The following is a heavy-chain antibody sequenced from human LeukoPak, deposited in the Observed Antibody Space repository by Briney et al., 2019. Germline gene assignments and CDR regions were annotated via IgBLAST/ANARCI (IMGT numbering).Heavy chain of an antibody. CDR2: IIPILGIA. CDR3: ARNYGRNEDY. Sequence: ASVKVSCKASGGTFSSYAISWVRQAPGQGLEWMGRIIPILGIANYAQKFQGRATITADKSTSTTYMELSSLRSEDTAVYYCARNYGRNEDYWGQGTLVTVSS. CDR1: GGTFSSYA. D-gene: IGHD3-10*01. V-gene: IGHV1-69*04. J-gene: IGHJ4*02.